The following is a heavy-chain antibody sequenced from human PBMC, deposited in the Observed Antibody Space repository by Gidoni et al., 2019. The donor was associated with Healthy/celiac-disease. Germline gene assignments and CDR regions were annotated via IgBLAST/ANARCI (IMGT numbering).Heavy chain of an antibody. CDR1: GDTFTSYY. V-gene: IGHV1-46*01. Sequence: QVQLVQSGAEGKKPGASVKVSCKASGDTFTSYYMHWVRQAPGQGLEGMGISNPSVGPTPYAQSFQAGVTMTRDTSTAPVYMELSSLISEATAVYYCARDLGIAVAVTGWGAYYYGMDVWGQGTTVTVSS. CDR3: ARDLGIAVAVTGWGAYYYGMDV. J-gene: IGHJ6*02. CDR2: SNPSVGPT. D-gene: IGHD6-19*01.